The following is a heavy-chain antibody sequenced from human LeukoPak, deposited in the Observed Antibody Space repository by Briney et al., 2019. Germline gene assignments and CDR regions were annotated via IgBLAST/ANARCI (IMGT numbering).Heavy chain of an antibody. Sequence: GGSLRLSCAASGFIFSSYWMHWVRRAPGKGLVWVSRINSDGSSTSYADSVKGRFTISRDNAKNTLYLQMNSLRAEDTAVYYCARRVVVPAAPYYFDYWGQGTLVTVSS. D-gene: IGHD2-2*01. CDR2: INSDGSST. CDR3: ARRVVVPAAPYYFDY. J-gene: IGHJ4*02. CDR1: GFIFSSYW. V-gene: IGHV3-74*01.